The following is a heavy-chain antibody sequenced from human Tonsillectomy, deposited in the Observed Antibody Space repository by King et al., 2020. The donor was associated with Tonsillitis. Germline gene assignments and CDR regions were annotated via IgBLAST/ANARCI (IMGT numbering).Heavy chain of an antibody. Sequence: DVQLVESGAEVKKPGESLKISCKGSGYSFTSYWIGWVRQMPGNGPEWMGIIYPGDSDTRYSPSFQGQVTITADKSISTAYLQWSSLKASDTAMYYCAMPPLANSSGQLTNSFNIWGQGTMVTVSS. V-gene: IGHV5-51*03. CDR2: IYPGDSDT. D-gene: IGHD6-19*01. J-gene: IGHJ3*02. CDR3: AMPPLANSSGQLTNSFNI. CDR1: GYSFTSYW.